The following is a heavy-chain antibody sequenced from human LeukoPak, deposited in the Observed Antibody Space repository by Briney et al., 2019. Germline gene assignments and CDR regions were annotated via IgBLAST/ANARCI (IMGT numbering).Heavy chain of an antibody. CDR1: GFTFSSYE. V-gene: IGHV3-48*03. J-gene: IGHJ4*02. D-gene: IGHD3-22*01. CDR3: ARHVVAVGFDY. CDR2: ISSSGSTI. Sequence: GGSLRLSCAASGFTFSSYEMNWVRQAPGKGLEWVSYISSSGSTIYYADSVKGRFTISRDNAKNSLYLQMNSLRAEDTAIYYCARHVVAVGFDYWGQGTLVTVSS.